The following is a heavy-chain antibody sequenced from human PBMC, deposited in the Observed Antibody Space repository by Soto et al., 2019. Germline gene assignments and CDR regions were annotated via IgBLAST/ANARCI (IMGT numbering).Heavy chain of an antibody. J-gene: IGHJ4*02. V-gene: IGHV3-7*01. Sequence: PGGSLRLSCAASGFTFSSYWMSWVRQAPGKGLEWVANIKQDGSEKYYVDSVKGRFTISRDNAKNSLYLQMNSLRAEDTAVYYCASLNYDFWSGYYISFDYWGQGTLVTVSS. D-gene: IGHD3-3*01. CDR3: ASLNYDFWSGYYISFDY. CDR1: GFTFSSYW. CDR2: IKQDGSEK.